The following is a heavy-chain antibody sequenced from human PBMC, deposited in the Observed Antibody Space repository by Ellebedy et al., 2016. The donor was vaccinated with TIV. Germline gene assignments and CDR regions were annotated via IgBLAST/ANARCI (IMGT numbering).Heavy chain of an antibody. CDR2: ISGVDDST. D-gene: IGHD3-3*01. CDR3: AKASTIFGVGKLFDY. CDR1: AFTFRPYA. J-gene: IGHJ4*02. V-gene: IGHV3-23*01. Sequence: GGSLRLXXAVSAFTFRPYAIHWVRQAPGKGLDLVSTISGVDDSTSYTDSVKGRFSISRDNYHNMLYLQMNSLRAEDTAVYYCAKASTIFGVGKLFDYWGQGTLVTVSS.